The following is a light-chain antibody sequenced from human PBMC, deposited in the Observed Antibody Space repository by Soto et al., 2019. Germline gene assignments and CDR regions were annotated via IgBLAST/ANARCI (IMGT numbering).Light chain of an antibody. J-gene: IGKJ1*01. Sequence: AIRMTQSPSSFSASTGDRVTITCRASQGISSYLAWYQQKPGKAPKLLIYAASTLQSGVPSRFSGSGSGTDFTLTTSCLQSEDFATYYCQQYYSYLRTFGQGTKVDIK. CDR3: QQYYSYLRT. CDR2: AAS. CDR1: QGISSY. V-gene: IGKV1-8*01.